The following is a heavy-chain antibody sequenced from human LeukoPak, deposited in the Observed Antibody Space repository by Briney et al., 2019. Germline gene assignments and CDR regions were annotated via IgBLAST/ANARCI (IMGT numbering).Heavy chain of an antibody. V-gene: IGHV4-30-4*01. CDR2: IYYSGST. D-gene: IGHD4-23*01. CDR1: GGSISSYY. Sequence: PSETLSLTCTVSGGSISSYYWSWIRQPPGKGLEWIGYIYYSGSTYYNPSLKSRVTISVDTSKNQFSLRLSSVTAADTAVYYCARSLRWPFFDYWGQGTLVTVSS. CDR3: ARSLRWPFFDY. J-gene: IGHJ4*02.